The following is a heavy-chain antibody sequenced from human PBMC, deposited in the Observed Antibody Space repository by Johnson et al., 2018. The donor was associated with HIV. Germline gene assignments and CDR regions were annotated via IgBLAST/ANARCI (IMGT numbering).Heavy chain of an antibody. D-gene: IGHD2-15*01. V-gene: IGHV3-30*03. CDR2: ISYDGSNK. J-gene: IGHJ3*02. CDR3: ARDRRVSREGYCSGGTCYPYVAYTDACDI. Sequence: QVQLVESGGGLVQPGRSLRLSCTASGFTFSRYGMHWVRQAPGKGLEWVALISYDGSNKYYGDSVKGRFTISSNTAKNTRYLPMNSLRAEDTAVYYCARDRRVSREGYCSGGTCYPYVAYTDACDIWGQGTMVTVSS. CDR1: GFTFSRYG.